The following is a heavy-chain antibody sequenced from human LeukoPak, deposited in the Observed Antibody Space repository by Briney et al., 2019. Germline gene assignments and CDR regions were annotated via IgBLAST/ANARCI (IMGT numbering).Heavy chain of an antibody. J-gene: IGHJ4*02. CDR1: GGSISGSY. V-gene: IGHV4-59*01. CDR3: ARGIESYGDYGY. D-gene: IGHD4-17*01. Sequence: PSETLSLTCTVSGGSISGSYWSWIRQPPGRGLEWIAYMYNSGSTNYNPSLKSRVTISIDTSKNQFSLKLSSLTAADTAIYYCARGIESYGDYGYWGQGILVTVSS. CDR2: MYNSGST.